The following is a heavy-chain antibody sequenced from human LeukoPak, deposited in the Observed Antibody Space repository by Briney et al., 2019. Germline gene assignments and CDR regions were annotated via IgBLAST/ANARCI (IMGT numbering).Heavy chain of an antibody. CDR1: GFTFSSYS. J-gene: IGHJ4*02. Sequence: GGSLRLSCAASGFTFSSYSMTWVRQAPGKGLEWVSSISSSSSYIYYADSVKGRFTISRDNAKNSLYLQMNSLRAEDTAVYYCARSAVPATAISRYWGQGTLVTVSS. V-gene: IGHV3-21*01. CDR3: ARSAVPATAISRY. CDR2: ISSSSSYI. D-gene: IGHD2-2*01.